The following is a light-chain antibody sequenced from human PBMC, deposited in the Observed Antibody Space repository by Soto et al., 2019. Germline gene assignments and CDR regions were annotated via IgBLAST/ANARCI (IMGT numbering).Light chain of an antibody. V-gene: IGLV2-8*01. Sequence: SVLTQPPSTSGSPGQSVTISCTGTSSDVCAYDYVSWYQQHPGKAPKLMIYEINKRPSGVPDRFSGSKSGNTASLTVSGLQAEDEADYYCSSFAGSNNFPYVFGTGTKVTVL. CDR3: SSFAGSNNFPYV. CDR2: EIN. CDR1: SSDVCAYDY. J-gene: IGLJ1*01.